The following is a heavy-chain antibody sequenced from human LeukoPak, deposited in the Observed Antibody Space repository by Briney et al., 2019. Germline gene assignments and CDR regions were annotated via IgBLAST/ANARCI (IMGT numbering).Heavy chain of an antibody. Sequence: ASVKVSCKASGYTFTSYGISWVRQAPGQGLEWMGWISAYNGNTNYAQKLQGRVTMTTDTSTSTVYMELSSLRSEDTAVYYCARLGANYAFDIWGQGTMVTVSS. CDR2: ISAYNGNT. V-gene: IGHV1-18*01. CDR1: GYTFTSYG. J-gene: IGHJ3*02. D-gene: IGHD3-3*01. CDR3: ARLGANYAFDI.